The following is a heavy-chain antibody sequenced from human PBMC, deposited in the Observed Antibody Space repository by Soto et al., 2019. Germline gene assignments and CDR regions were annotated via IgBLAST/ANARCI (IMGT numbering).Heavy chain of an antibody. CDR1: GYTFTDYH. D-gene: IGHD3-3*01. V-gene: IGHV1-2*02. Sequence: QVQLVQSGAEVKKSGASVKVSCKASGYTFTDYHMHWVRQAPGQGLEWMGWITPDSGYTKYAQKFPGRVTMTRDTSVTIVYIELTSLTSDATAVYFCARDRVGFAVVTPAHWGQGTLVSVS. J-gene: IGHJ4*02. CDR2: ITPDSGYT. CDR3: ARDRVGFAVVTPAH.